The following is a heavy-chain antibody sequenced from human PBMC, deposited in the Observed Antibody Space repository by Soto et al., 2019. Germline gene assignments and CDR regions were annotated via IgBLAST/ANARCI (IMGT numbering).Heavy chain of an antibody. V-gene: IGHV1-2*04. CDR2: INPNSGGT. D-gene: IGHD4-17*01. J-gene: IGHJ4*02. CDR1: GYTFTGYY. CDR3: ARDPMTTVTTSRDFSFDY. Sequence: ASVKVSCKASGYTFTGYYMHWVRQAPGQGLEWIGWINPNSGGTNYAQKFQGWVTMTRDTSISTAYMELSRLRSDDTAVYYCARDPMTTVTTSRDFSFDYWGQGTLVTVSS.